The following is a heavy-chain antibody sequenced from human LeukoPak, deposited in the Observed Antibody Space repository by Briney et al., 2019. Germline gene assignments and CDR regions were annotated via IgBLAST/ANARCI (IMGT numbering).Heavy chain of an antibody. CDR3: ARDSTMVRGVIDSYGMDV. Sequence: SETLSLTCTVSGGSISSYYWSWIRQPPGKGLEWIGYIYYSGYTNYNPSLKSRVTISVDTSKNQFALKLSSVTAADTAVYYCARDSTMVRGVIDSYGMDVWGQGTTVTVSS. CDR2: IYYSGYT. CDR1: GGSISSYY. V-gene: IGHV4-59*01. J-gene: IGHJ6*02. D-gene: IGHD3-10*01.